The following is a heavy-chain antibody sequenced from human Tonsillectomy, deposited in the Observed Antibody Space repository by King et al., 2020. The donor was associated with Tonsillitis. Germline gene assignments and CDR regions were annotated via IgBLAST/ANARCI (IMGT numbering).Heavy chain of an antibody. Sequence: QLVQSGAEVKKPGSSVKVSCKISGGTFSSYAINWVRQAPGQGLEWMGGILPIFDKADYAQNFQGRVTITADESTSTAYMEMSSLTSGDPAVYYCARGAAAPASWLDPWGQGTLVTVSS. D-gene: IGHD2-15*01. J-gene: IGHJ5*02. CDR3: ARGAAAPASWLDP. CDR2: ILPIFDKA. V-gene: IGHV1-69*01. CDR1: GGTFSSYA.